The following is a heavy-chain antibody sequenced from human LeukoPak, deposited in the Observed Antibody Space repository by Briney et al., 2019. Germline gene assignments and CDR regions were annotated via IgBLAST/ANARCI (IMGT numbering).Heavy chain of an antibody. CDR3: AREAQYCSGGRCYGGYFQH. V-gene: IGHV4-34*01. CDR2: INHSEAT. Sequence: SETLSLTCAVYGGSFSGYYWSWIRQPPGKGLEWIGEINHSEATDYNPSFKSRATILVDTPKNQFSLKLSSVTAADTAVYYCAREAQYCSGGRCYGGYFQHWGQGTLVTVSS. CDR1: GGSFSGYY. D-gene: IGHD2-15*01. J-gene: IGHJ1*01.